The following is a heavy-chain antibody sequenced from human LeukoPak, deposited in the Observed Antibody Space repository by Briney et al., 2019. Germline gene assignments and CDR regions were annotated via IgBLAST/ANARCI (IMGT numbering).Heavy chain of an antibody. D-gene: IGHD2-15*01. J-gene: IGHJ4*02. CDR3: AREAYCSGGSCYSGYFDS. V-gene: IGHV4-38-2*02. CDR2: IYHSGST. Sequence: SETLSHTCTVSGYSISSGYYWGSIRQPPGKGLEWIGIIYHSGSTYYNPSLKSRVTISVDTSKNQFSLKLTSVTAADAAVYYCAREAYCSGGSCYSGYFDSWGQGTLVTVSS. CDR1: GYSISSGYY.